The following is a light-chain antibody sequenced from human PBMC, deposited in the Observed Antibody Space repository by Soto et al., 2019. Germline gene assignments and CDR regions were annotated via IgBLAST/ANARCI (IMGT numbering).Light chain of an antibody. V-gene: IGLV1-36*01. J-gene: IGLJ1*01. CDR3: QSYDSSALSLI. CDR2: YDD. Sequence: QSVLTQPPSVSEAPGQRVTISCSGGTSNIGNNGVNWYQQFSGKAPKLLVYYDDLLPSGVSDRFSGSKSGASASLTITGLQVEDEADYFCQSYDSSALSLIFGPGTKLTVL. CDR1: TSNIGNNG.